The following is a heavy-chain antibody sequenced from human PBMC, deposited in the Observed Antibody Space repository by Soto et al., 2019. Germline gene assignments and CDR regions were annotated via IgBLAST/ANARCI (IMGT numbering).Heavy chain of an antibody. CDR2: INPNSGGT. CDR1: GYTFTGYY. Sequence: ASVTVSCQPSGYTFTGYYMHWVRQAPGQGLEWMGWINPNSGGTNYAQKFQGWVTMTRDTSISTAYMELSRLRSDDTAVYYCARDQEVTIFGVVRHAFDIWGQGTMVTVSS. CDR3: ARDQEVTIFGVVRHAFDI. V-gene: IGHV1-2*04. D-gene: IGHD3-3*01. J-gene: IGHJ3*02.